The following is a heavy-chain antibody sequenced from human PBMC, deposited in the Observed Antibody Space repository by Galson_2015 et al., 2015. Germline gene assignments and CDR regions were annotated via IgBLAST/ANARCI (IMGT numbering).Heavy chain of an antibody. D-gene: IGHD4-17*01. J-gene: IGHJ6*02. CDR1: GFTFDDYA. CDR2: ISGDGGST. V-gene: IGHV3-43*02. Sequence: SLRLSCAASGFTFDDYAMHWVRQAPGKGLEWVSLISGDGGSTYYADSVKGRFTISRDNSKNSLYLQMNSLRTEDTALYYCAKDISDYGDYNPAGLYGMDVWGQGTTVTVSS. CDR3: AKDISDYGDYNPAGLYGMDV.